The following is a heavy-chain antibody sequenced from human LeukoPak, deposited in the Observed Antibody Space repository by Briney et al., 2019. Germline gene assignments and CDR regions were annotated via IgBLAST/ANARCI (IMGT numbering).Heavy chain of an antibody. CDR3: ARDSNTSGRDPIYFFDY. CDR2: INPSGGST. D-gene: IGHD6-19*01. J-gene: IGHJ4*02. Sequence: ASVKVSCKTSGYTFTRYYIHWVRHAPGQGLEWMGIINPSGGSTRYAQNFQGRLTMTRDTSTNTIYMELSSLRSEDTAVYYCARDSNTSGRDPIYFFDYWGQGTLVTVSS. V-gene: IGHV1-46*01. CDR1: GYTFTRYY.